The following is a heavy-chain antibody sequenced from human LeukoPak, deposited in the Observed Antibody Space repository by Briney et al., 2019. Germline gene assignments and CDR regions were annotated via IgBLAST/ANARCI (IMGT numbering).Heavy chain of an antibody. CDR1: GDSISSGDYY. CDR2: ISSSGST. Sequence: SQTLSLTCTVSGDSISSGDYYWSWIRQPAGKGLEWIGRISSSGSTNYNPSLKSRVTISVDTSKNQFSLKLSSVTAADTAVYYCARSYYGSGSYYYMDVWGKGTTVTISS. J-gene: IGHJ6*03. CDR3: ARSYYGSGSYYYMDV. V-gene: IGHV4-61*02. D-gene: IGHD3-10*01.